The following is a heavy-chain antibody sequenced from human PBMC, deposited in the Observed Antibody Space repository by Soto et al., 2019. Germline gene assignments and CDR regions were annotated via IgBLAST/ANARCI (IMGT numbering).Heavy chain of an antibody. CDR2: ISKDGLDR. CDR3: ASPREGQWLVFDH. Sequence: GVSLSLSCVVSGFTFSDFGMHWVRQFPGEGLAWVASISKDGLDRYYSESVKGRFTISRDDSKNTVFLQMNSLKVEDTAAYFCASPREGQWLVFDHWGQRTLVTVSS. D-gene: IGHD6-19*01. V-gene: IGHV3-30*19. CDR1: GFTFSDFG. J-gene: IGHJ4*02.